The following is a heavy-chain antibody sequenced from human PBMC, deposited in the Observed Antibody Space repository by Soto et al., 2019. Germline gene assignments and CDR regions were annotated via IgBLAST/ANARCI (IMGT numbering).Heavy chain of an antibody. D-gene: IGHD2-15*01. V-gene: IGHV3-23*01. Sequence: DVQLLESGGHLVQPGGSLRLSCAASGFTFSSYAMSWVRQAPGKGLEWVSSVSAGGDMTYYSDSVKGRFTISRDNSNNVLFLQMNSLRIEVTALYYCARGDRGGSGSPASYYYSGLDVWGQGTTVTVS. CDR3: ARGDRGGSGSPASYYYSGLDV. J-gene: IGHJ6*02. CDR1: GFTFSSYA. CDR2: VSAGGDMT.